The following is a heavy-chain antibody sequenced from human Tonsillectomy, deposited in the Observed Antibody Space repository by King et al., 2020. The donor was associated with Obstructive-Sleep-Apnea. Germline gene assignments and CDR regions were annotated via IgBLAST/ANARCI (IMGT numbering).Heavy chain of an antibody. D-gene: IGHD3-22*01. CDR1: GYPISSAYY. Sequence: VQLQESGPGLVKPSETLSLTCIVSGYPISSAYYWGWIRQPPGKGLEWIGSIYHIGSIYFNPSLKSRVTISVDTSNNQFSLKLTSVTAADTAVYYCARAPGRFRYDTSGYYSYFDYWGQGTLVTVSS. J-gene: IGHJ4*02. CDR2: IYHIGSI. V-gene: IGHV4-38-2*02. CDR3: ARAPGRFRYDTSGYYSYFDY.